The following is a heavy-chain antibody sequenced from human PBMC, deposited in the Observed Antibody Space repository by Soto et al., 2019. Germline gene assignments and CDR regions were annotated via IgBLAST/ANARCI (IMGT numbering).Heavy chain of an antibody. J-gene: IGHJ6*04. CDR2: IQSGGPT. CDR3: ARDDVLCDGGRCYGVPLGV. V-gene: IGHV3-66*01. Sequence: EVQLVESGGGLAQPGGSLRLSCAASGFTVSSKYMSWVRQAPGKGLEWVSLIQSGGPTYYADSVKGRFTISRDTSENTVHLQMDSLRAEDTAVYYCARDDVLCDGGRCYGVPLGVWGKGTTVTVSS. D-gene: IGHD2-15*01. CDR1: GFTVSSKY.